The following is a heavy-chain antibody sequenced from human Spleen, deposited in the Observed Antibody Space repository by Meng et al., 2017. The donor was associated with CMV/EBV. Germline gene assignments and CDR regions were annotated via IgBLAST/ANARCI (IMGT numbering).Heavy chain of an antibody. V-gene: IGHV3-53*01. Sequence: GGSLRLACAASDFTVGSHYMTWVRQASGKGLEWDSIIYSGGATYYADSVEGRFTISRDNSANTVYLPMNSLRAEDTAVYSCAGSIAAVYGMDVWGQGTTVTVSS. CDR2: IYSGGAT. D-gene: IGHD6-6*01. J-gene: IGHJ6*02. CDR1: DFTVGSHY. CDR3: AGSIAAVYGMDV.